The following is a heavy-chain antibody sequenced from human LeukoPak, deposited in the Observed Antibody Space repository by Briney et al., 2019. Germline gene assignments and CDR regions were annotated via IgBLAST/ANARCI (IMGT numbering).Heavy chain of an antibody. D-gene: IGHD4-17*01. Sequence: SVKVSCKASGGTFSSYAISWVRQAPGQGLEWMGGIIPIFGTANYAQKFQGRVTITTDESTSTAYMELSSLRSEDTAVHYCARVRFGDYGALDYWGQGTLVTVSS. CDR2: IIPIFGTA. V-gene: IGHV1-69*05. CDR1: GGTFSSYA. J-gene: IGHJ4*02. CDR3: ARVRFGDYGALDY.